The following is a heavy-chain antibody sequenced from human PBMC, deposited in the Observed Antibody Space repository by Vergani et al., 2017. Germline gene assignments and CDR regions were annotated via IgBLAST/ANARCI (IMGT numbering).Heavy chain of an antibody. J-gene: IGHJ3*02. Sequence: EVQLVESGGGLVKPGGSLRLSCAASGFTFSSYSMNWVRQAPGKGLEWVSSISSSSSYIYYADSVKGRFTISRDNAKNSLYLQMNSLRAEDTAVYYCARVKYYYDSSGGDAFDIWGQGTMVTVSS. D-gene: IGHD3-22*01. CDR1: GFTFSSYS. V-gene: IGHV3-21*01. CDR2: ISSSSSYI. CDR3: ARVKYYYDSSGGDAFDI.